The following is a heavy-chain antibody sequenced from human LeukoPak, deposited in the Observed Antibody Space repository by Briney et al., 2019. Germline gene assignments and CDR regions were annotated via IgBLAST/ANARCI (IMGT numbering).Heavy chain of an antibody. CDR1: GGSFSGYY. V-gene: IGHV4-34*01. Sequence: SETLSLTCAVYGGSFSGYYWSWIRQPPGKGLEWMGEKNHSGRTNYNPSLKSRLTISVDTSKNQFSLKLNSVTAADTAVYYCARQSRIWGSYRYAFDIWGQGTMVTVSS. D-gene: IGHD3-16*02. CDR3: ARQSRIWGSYRYAFDI. J-gene: IGHJ3*02. CDR2: KNHSGRT.